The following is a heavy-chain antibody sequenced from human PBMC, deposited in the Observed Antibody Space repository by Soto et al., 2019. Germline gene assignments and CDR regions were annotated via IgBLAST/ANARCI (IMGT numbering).Heavy chain of an antibody. CDR1: GYTFTGYY. D-gene: IGHD1-26*01. CDR3: ARVMFSGYYYYGMDV. CDR2: INPKSGGT. V-gene: IGHV1-2*02. Sequence: GASVKVSCKASGYTFTGYYIQWVRQAPGQGLEWMGWINPKSGGTEYAQKFQGRVSMTRDTSISTAYMELSSLRSDDTAVYYCARVMFSGYYYYGMDVWGQGTTVTVSS. J-gene: IGHJ6*02.